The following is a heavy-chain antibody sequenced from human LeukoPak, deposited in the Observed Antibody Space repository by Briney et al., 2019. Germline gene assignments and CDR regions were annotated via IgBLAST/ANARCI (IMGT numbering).Heavy chain of an antibody. CDR3: AREGLRDYVMTGADY. Sequence: ASVKVSCKASGYTFTGYYMHWVRQAPGQGLEWMGRINPNSGGTNYAQKFQGRVTMTRDMFISTVYLELNRLRSDDTAMYYCAREGLRDYVMTGADYWGQGTLVTVSS. CDR1: GYTFTGYY. J-gene: IGHJ4*02. D-gene: IGHD4-17*01. CDR2: INPNSGGT. V-gene: IGHV1-2*06.